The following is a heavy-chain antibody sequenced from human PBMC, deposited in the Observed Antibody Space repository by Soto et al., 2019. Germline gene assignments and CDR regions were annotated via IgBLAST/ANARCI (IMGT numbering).Heavy chain of an antibody. D-gene: IGHD2-15*01. Sequence: QVQLEESGPGLVRPSETLSLTCSVSGVSITSYYWSWIRQSAGGGLEWMGRINTHGLSTYSPSFKRRLTMSFDTSKNQVSLRLISVTAADTAVYFCARVPVAVAATEDYYGLDVWGQGTTVTVSS. V-gene: IGHV4-4*07. J-gene: IGHJ6*02. CDR1: GVSITSYY. CDR2: INTHGLS. CDR3: ARVPVAVAATEDYYGLDV.